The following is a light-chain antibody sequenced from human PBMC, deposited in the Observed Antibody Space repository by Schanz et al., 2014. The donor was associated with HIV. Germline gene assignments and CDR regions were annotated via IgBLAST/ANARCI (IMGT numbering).Light chain of an antibody. CDR1: SGSIARNY. CDR3: QSYXSSKHVV. CDR2: EDN. Sequence: NFMLTQPHSVSESPGKTVTISCTRSSGSIARNYVQWYQQRPGSAPTTVIYEDNQRPSGVPDRFSGSIDSSSNSASLSISGLKTEDEADYYCQSYXSSKHVVFGGGTKLTVL. V-gene: IGLV6-57*04. J-gene: IGLJ2*01.